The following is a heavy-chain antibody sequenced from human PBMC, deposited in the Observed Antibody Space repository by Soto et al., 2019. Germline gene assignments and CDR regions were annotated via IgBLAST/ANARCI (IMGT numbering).Heavy chain of an antibody. V-gene: IGHV1-69*02. Sequence: QVQLVQSGAEVKKPGSSVKVSCKASGGTFSSYTISWVRQAPGQGLEWMGRIIPILGIANYAQKFQGRFTITADKAKSTANMELSRLRSEDTAVYYWARHDYGDYGVWFDPWGQGTLVTVSS. J-gene: IGHJ5*02. D-gene: IGHD4-17*01. CDR2: IIPILGIA. CDR3: ARHDYGDYGVWFDP. CDR1: GGTFSSYT.